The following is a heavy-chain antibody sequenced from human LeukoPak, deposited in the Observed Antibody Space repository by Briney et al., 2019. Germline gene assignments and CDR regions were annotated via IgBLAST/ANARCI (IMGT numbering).Heavy chain of an antibody. J-gene: IGHJ4*02. Sequence: GGSLRLSCTASGFTFGDYAMSWVRQAPGKGLEWVSFIRRKAHGGTTEYGASVKGRFSSSRDDSKSIASLQMNSLKSEDTAVYFCTRVTYYYDNSGYFHFDYWGQGTLVTVSS. CDR3: TRVTYYYDNSGYFHFDY. CDR1: GFTFGDYA. V-gene: IGHV3-49*04. CDR2: IRRKAHGGTT. D-gene: IGHD3-22*01.